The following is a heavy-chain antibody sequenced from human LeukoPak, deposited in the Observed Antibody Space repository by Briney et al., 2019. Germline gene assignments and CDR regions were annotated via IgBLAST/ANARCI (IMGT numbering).Heavy chain of an antibody. J-gene: IGHJ4*02. Sequence: ASVKVSCKASGYTFTGYYMHWVRQAPGQGLGWMGWINPNSGGTNYAQKFQGRVTMTRDTSISTAYMELSRLRSDDTTVYYCARDDVLTGYYEDYWGQGTLVTVSS. CDR1: GYTFTGYY. CDR2: INPNSGGT. V-gene: IGHV1-2*02. CDR3: ARDDVLTGYYEDY. D-gene: IGHD3-9*01.